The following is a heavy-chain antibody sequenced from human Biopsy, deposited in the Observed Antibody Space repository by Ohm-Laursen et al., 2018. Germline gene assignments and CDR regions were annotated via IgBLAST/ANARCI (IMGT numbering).Heavy chain of an antibody. D-gene: IGHD4-23*01. Sequence: ASVKVSCKVSGYTLTELSMHWVRQAPGKGLEWMGGFAPENGKTVYAQNFQARVSMTEDTSTDTAYMELRSLRSEDTAVYYCARGSNDFGGLYFPRWGQGTLFTVSS. V-gene: IGHV1-24*01. CDR2: FAPENGKT. CDR1: GYTLTELS. CDR3: ARGSNDFGGLYFPR. J-gene: IGHJ4*02.